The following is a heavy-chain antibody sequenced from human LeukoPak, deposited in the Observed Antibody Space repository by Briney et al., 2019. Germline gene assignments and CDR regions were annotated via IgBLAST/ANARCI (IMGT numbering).Heavy chain of an antibody. CDR2: IYYSGST. V-gene: IGHV4-59*08. CDR3: ARLEYYDFWSGYYASNWFDP. D-gene: IGHD3-3*01. CDR1: GGSISTDY. J-gene: IGHJ5*02. Sequence: PSETLSLTCTVSGGSISTDYWSWIRQPPGKGLEWIGYIYYSGSTNYNPSLKSRVTISVDTSKNQFSLKLSSVTAADTAVYYCARLEYYDFWSGYYASNWFDPWGQGTLVTVSS.